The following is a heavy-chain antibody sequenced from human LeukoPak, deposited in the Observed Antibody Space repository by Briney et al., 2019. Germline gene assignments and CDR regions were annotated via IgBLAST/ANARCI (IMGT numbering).Heavy chain of an antibody. CDR2: ISTSGST. CDR3: ARQGGQQLPPLY. V-gene: IGHV4-4*09. J-gene: IGHJ4*02. Sequence: SENLSLTCSVSGGSISGYFWTWIRQPPGKGLEWIGYISTSGSTNYSPSLKSRVTISVDTSKNQFSLKLNSVTAADTAVYYCARQGGQQLPPLYWGQGTLVSVSS. CDR1: GGSISGYF. D-gene: IGHD6-13*01.